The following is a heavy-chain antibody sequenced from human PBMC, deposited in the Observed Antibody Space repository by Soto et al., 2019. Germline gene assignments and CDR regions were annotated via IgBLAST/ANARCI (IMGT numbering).Heavy chain of an antibody. D-gene: IGHD3-3*01. CDR2: FNPTSGST. Sequence: ASVKVSCKASGYTFINYYIHWVRQAPGQGLEWMGIFNPTSGSTNYAQKFQGRVTLTMDTSTRTVYMELSSLRSDDTAVYYCASFLINYYYYGMDVWGQGTTVTVSS. J-gene: IGHJ6*02. CDR1: GYTFINYY. CDR3: ASFLINYYYYGMDV. V-gene: IGHV1-46*01.